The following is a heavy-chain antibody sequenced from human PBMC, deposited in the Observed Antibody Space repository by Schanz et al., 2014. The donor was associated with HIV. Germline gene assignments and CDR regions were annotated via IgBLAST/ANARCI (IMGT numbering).Heavy chain of an antibody. Sequence: EVHLLESGGGLVQPGGSLRLSCAASGFTFSTYPMNWVRQAPGGGLDWVSAIGGSGITTYYADSVKGRFTISRDNAKNTLYLQMNSLRAEDTAVYYCARGLVTWGQGALVTVSS. CDR1: GFTFSTYP. D-gene: IGHD2-21*02. CDR2: IGGSGITT. J-gene: IGHJ4*02. V-gene: IGHV3-23*01. CDR3: ARGLVT.